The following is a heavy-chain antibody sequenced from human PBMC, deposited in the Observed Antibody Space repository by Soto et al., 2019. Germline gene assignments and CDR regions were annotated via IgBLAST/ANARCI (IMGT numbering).Heavy chain of an antibody. CDR1: GFTFSSYA. D-gene: IGHD2-2*01. J-gene: IGHJ5*02. CDR2: ISSNGGST. CDR3: VKGYCSSTSCYAVNWFDP. Sequence: PGGSLRLSCSASGFTFSSYAMHWVRQAPGKGLEYVSSISSNGGSTYYADSVKGRFTISRDNSKNTLYLQMSSLRAEDTAVYYCVKGYCSSTSCYAVNWFDPWGQGTLVTVSS. V-gene: IGHV3-64D*06.